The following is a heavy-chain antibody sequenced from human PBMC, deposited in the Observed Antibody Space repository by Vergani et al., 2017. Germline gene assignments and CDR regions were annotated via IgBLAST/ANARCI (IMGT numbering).Heavy chain of an antibody. CDR3: AKAGAPAYSGFGSDWFDP. J-gene: IGHJ5*02. Sequence: QMQLVQSGAEVKKPGASVKVSCKASGYTFTGYYIHWMRQAPGQGPEWMGWINPNSGGTNYAQKFQGRVTMTRDTSISTAYMELRRLKSDDTAIFYCAKAGAPAYSGFGSDWFDPWGQGTLVTVSS. CDR2: INPNSGGT. D-gene: IGHD5-12*01. CDR1: GYTFTGYY. V-gene: IGHV1-2*02.